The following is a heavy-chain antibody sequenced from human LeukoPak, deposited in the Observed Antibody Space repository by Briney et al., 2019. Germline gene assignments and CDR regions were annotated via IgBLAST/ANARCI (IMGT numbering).Heavy chain of an antibody. V-gene: IGHV1-3*01. CDR3: ARGRVRTRWEYYFDY. CDR1: GYTFTSYG. CDR2: INAGNGNT. D-gene: IGHD1-26*01. Sequence: ASVKVSCKASGYTFTSYGISWVRQAPGQRLEWMGWINAGNGNTKYSQKFQGRVTVTRDTSASTAYMELSSLRSEDTAVYYCARGRVRTRWEYYFDYWGQGTLVTVSS. J-gene: IGHJ4*02.